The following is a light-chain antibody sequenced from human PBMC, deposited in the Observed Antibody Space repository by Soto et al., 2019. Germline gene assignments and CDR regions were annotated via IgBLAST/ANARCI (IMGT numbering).Light chain of an antibody. CDR3: QQYGDSPRV. J-gene: IGKJ1*01. CDR1: QSVSGSH. Sequence: IGLTQSPGTLSLSPGERATLSCRASQSVSGSHLAWYQQKPGQAPRLLIYSASSRATGIPDRFSGSGSGTDFTLTISRLEAEDFAVYYCQQYGDSPRVFGQGTKVDIK. CDR2: SAS. V-gene: IGKV3-20*01.